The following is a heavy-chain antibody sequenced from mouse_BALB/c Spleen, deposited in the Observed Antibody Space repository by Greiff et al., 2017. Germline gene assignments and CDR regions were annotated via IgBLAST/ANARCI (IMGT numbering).Heavy chain of an antibody. V-gene: IGHV3-2*02. D-gene: IGHD1-2*01. CDR2: ISYSGST. J-gene: IGHJ2*01. CDR1: GYSITSDYA. Sequence: EVQLVESGPGLVKPSQSLSLTCTVTGYSITSDYAWNWIRQFPGNKLEWMGYISYSGSTSYNPSLKSRISITRDTSKNQFFLQLNSVTTEDTATYYCARRTTATPFDYWGQGTTLTVSS. CDR3: ARRTTATPFDY.